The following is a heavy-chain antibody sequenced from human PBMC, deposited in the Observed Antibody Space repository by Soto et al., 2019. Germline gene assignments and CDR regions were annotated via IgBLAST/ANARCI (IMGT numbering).Heavy chain of an antibody. CDR3: AREGVAAYYYYGMDV. J-gene: IGHJ6*02. CDR1: GYTFTRSG. Sequence: QVQLVQSGAEVKKPGASVKVSCKASGYTFTRSGISWVRQAPGQGLEWMGWISTYNGDTNYAQTFQGRVTMTTDTSTSTVHMEVRSLRSDDTDVYYCAREGVAAYYYYGMDVWGQGTPVTVSS. D-gene: IGHD5-12*01. V-gene: IGHV1-18*01. CDR2: ISTYNGDT.